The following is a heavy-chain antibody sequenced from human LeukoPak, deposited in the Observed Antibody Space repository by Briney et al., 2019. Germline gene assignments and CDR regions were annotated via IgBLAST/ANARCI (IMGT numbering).Heavy chain of an antibody. CDR2: IRYDGSNE. CDR1: RFTFSSHG. J-gene: IGHJ4*02. D-gene: IGHD4-17*01. CDR3: AKDHGDDVDY. Sequence: GGSLRLSCAASRFTFSSHGMHWVRQAPGKGLEWVAFIRYDGSNEYYADSVKGRFTISRDNSKNTLYLQMNSLRAEDTAVYYCAKDHGDDVDYWGQGTLVTVSS. V-gene: IGHV3-30*02.